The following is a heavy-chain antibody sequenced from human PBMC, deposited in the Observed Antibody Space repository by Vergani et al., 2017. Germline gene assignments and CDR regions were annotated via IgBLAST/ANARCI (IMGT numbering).Heavy chain of an antibody. J-gene: IGHJ6*03. D-gene: IGHD3/OR15-3a*01. CDR2: ISRDRRNT. V-gene: IGHV3-30*18. CDR3: AKDHQFLDVGWYMDV. Sequence: QVQLVESGGGVVQPGRSLRLSCAASEFTFSSYGMHWVRQAPGKGLEWVAVISRDRRNTYYADSVKGRFTISRDNFKNTLYLQVNSLRAEDTAVYYCAKDHQFLDVGWYMDVWGKGP. CDR1: EFTFSSYG.